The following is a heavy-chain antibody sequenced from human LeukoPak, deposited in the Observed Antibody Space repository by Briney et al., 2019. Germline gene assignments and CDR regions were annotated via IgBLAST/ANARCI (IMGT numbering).Heavy chain of an antibody. CDR2: MNPNSGNT. D-gene: IGHD3-10*01. CDR1: GYTFTSYD. J-gene: IGHJ3*02. V-gene: IGHV1-8*01. CDR3: ARGLDITMVRGVACFDI. Sequence: GASVKVSCKASGYTFTSYDINWVRQATGQGHEWIGWMNPNSGNTGYAQKFQGRVTTTRNTSISTAYMELSSLRSEDTAVYYCARGLDITMVRGVACFDIWGQGTMLTVSS.